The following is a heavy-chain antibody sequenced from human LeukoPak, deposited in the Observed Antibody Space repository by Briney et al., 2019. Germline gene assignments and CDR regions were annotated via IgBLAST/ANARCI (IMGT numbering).Heavy chain of an antibody. CDR2: ITSSGSTI. V-gene: IGHV3-11*01. CDR1: GFTFSDYY. Sequence: GGSLRLSCAASGFTFSDYYMSWIRQAPGKGLEWVSYITSSGSTIYYADSVKGRFTISRDNAKNSLYLQMNSLRVEDTAVYYCARVNWNYAFDYWGQGTLVTVSS. J-gene: IGHJ4*02. CDR3: ARVNWNYAFDY. D-gene: IGHD1-7*01.